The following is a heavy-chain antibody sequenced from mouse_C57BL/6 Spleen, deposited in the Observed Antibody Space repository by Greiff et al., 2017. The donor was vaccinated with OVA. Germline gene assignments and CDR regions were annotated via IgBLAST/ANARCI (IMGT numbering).Heavy chain of an antibody. D-gene: IGHD2-2*01. CDR3: TRSTMVKGWYFDV. J-gene: IGHJ1*03. Sequence: VQLKQSGTVLARPGASVKMSCKTSGYTFTSYWMHWVKQRPGQGLEWIGAIYPGNSDTSYNQKFKGKAKLTAVTSASTAYMELSSLTNEDSAVYYCTRSTMVKGWYFDVWGTGTTVTVSS. V-gene: IGHV1-5*01. CDR1: GYTFTSYW. CDR2: IYPGNSDT.